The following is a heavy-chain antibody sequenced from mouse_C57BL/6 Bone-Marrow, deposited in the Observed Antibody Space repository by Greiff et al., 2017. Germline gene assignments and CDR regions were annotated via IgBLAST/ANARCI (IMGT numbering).Heavy chain of an antibody. V-gene: IGHV1-59*01. J-gene: IGHJ4*01. CDR2: IDPSDSYT. D-gene: IGHD2-3*01. CDR3: ARQGIYYAMDY. CDR1: GYTFTSYW. Sequence: QVQLQQPGAELVRPGTSVKLSCKASGYTFTSYWMHWVKQRPGQGLEWIGVIDPSDSYTNYNQKFKGKSTLTVDTSSSTAYMQLSSLTSEDSAVYYCARQGIYYAMDYWGQGTSGTVSS.